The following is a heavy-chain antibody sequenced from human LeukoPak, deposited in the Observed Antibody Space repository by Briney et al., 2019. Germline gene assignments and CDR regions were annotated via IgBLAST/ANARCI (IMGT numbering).Heavy chain of an antibody. Sequence: PGGSLRLSCAASGFTFSSYEMNWVRQAPGKGLEWVSYISSSGSTIYYADSVKGRFTISRDNAKNSLYLQMNSLRAEDTAVYYCAREGYSSGWDKFDYWGQGTLVTVSS. CDR3: AREGYSSGWDKFDY. V-gene: IGHV3-48*03. CDR1: GFTFSSYE. CDR2: ISSSGSTI. D-gene: IGHD6-19*01. J-gene: IGHJ4*02.